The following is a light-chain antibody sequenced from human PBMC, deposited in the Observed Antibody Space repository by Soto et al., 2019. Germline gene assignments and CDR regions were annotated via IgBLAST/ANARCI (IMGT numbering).Light chain of an antibody. J-gene: IGKJ5*01. Sequence: DIQLTQSPSFLSASVGDRVTITCRASQGINSYLAWYQQKPGKAPKLLIYAASTLQSGVPSRFSGSRSGTEFTLTISSLQPEDFATYYCQKLKSYPLTFGQGTRLEIK. V-gene: IGKV1-9*01. CDR2: AAS. CDR1: QGINSY. CDR3: QKLKSYPLT.